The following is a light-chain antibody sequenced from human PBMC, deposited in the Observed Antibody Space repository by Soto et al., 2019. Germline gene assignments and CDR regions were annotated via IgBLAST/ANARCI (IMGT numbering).Light chain of an antibody. J-gene: IGKJ3*01. CDR3: QQYGTLPFT. CDR2: GAS. Sequence: EIVLTQSPGTLALSPGERATFSCRAGQSVSSNYLAWYQQKPGQAPRLLIYGASGRATGIPDRFSGSGSGTDFTLTISRLEPEDFAVYYFQQYGTLPFTFGPGTKVDIK. CDR1: QSVSSNY. V-gene: IGKV3-20*01.